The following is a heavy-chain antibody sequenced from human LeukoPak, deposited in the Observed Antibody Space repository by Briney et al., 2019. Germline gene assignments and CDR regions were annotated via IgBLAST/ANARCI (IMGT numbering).Heavy chain of an antibody. CDR3: ARSIAVADTHFQH. V-gene: IGHV4-39*07. Sequence: PSETLSLTCTVSGGSISSSSYYWGWLRQPPGTGLEWIGSIYYSGSTYYNPSLKSRVTISVNTSKNQFSLKLSSVTAADTAVYYCARSIAVADTHFQHWGQGTLVTVSS. D-gene: IGHD6-19*01. J-gene: IGHJ1*01. CDR1: GGSISSSSYY. CDR2: IYYSGST.